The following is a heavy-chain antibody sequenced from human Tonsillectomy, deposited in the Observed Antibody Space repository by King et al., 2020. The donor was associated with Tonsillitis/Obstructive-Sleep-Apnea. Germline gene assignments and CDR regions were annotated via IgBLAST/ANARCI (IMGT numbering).Heavy chain of an antibody. CDR2: IYPGDSDT. CDR1: GYNFTTYW. CDR3: ARRAVYDPYFDY. J-gene: IGHJ4*02. D-gene: IGHD2-8*01. V-gene: IGHV5-51*01. Sequence: VQLVESGAEVKTPGESLKISCTGSGYNFTTYWIAWVRQMPGKGLEWMGIIYPGDSDTRYSPSFQGQVTISADKYISTAYLQWSGLKASDPAIYYCARRAVYDPYFDYWGQGILVTVSS.